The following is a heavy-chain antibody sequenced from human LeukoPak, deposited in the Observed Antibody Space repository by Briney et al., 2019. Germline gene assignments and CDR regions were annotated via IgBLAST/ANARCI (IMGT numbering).Heavy chain of an antibody. D-gene: IGHD1-1*01. CDR2: IPYDGSNK. V-gene: IGHV3-30*18. J-gene: IGHJ4*02. CDR1: GFTFSSYG. Sequence: PGRSLRLSCAASGFTFSSYGMHWVRQAPGKGLEWVAVIPYDGSNKYYADSVKGRFTISRDNSKNTLYLQMNSLRAEDTAVYYCANNDGYGGQGTLVTVSS. CDR3: ANNDGY.